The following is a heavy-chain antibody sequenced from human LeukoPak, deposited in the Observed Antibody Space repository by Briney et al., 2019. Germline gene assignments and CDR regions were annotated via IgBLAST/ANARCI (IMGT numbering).Heavy chain of an antibody. CDR3: ATDSGSYKFGN. CDR2: FDPEDGET. V-gene: IGHV1-24*01. D-gene: IGHD1-26*01. CDR1: VYTLTQLS. J-gene: IGHJ4*02. Sequence: ASVKVSCKVSVYTLTQLSMHWGRQAPGKGLEWMGGFDPEDGETINAQKFQGRVTMTEDTSTDTAYMELSSLRSEDTAVYYCATDSGSYKFGNWGQGTLVTVSS.